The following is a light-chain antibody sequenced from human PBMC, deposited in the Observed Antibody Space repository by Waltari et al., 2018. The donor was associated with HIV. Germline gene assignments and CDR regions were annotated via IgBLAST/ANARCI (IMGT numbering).Light chain of an antibody. CDR2: RNN. CDR3: AAWDDSLSGWV. J-gene: IGLJ3*02. Sequence: QSVLTQPPSASGTPGQRVTITCSGINSNTGKNYVYWYQQLPRTAPKLPSQRNNKRPSRVPDRFSGSKSGTSVSLAISGLRSEDEADYYCAAWDDSLSGWVFGGGTSLTVL. V-gene: IGLV1-47*01. CDR1: NSNTGKNY.